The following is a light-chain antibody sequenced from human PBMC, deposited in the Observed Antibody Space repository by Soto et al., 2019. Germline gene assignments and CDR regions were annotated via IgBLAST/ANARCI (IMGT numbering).Light chain of an antibody. J-gene: IGKJ1*01. Sequence: ESVFTQSPGTLSLSPGERATLSCRASQSVSSYLAWYQQKPGQAPRLLIYDASNRATGIPARFSGSGSGTDFTLTISSLEPEDFAVYYCQQYGSSGTFGQGTKVDIK. CDR2: DAS. V-gene: IGKV3-11*01. CDR3: QQYGSSGT. CDR1: QSVSSY.